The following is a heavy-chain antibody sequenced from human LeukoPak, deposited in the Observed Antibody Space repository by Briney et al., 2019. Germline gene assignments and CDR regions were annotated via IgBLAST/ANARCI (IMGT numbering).Heavy chain of an antibody. Sequence: AGGSLRLSCAASGFTFSTYAMTWVRQAPGKGLEWVANIKQDGTEKYYVDSVKGRFTISRDNADNSLFLQMDSLRAEDTAIYYCTRSTSRAFDIWGQGTVVTVSS. V-gene: IGHV3-7*01. CDR1: GFTFSTYA. CDR2: IKQDGTEK. CDR3: TRSTSRAFDI. J-gene: IGHJ3*02.